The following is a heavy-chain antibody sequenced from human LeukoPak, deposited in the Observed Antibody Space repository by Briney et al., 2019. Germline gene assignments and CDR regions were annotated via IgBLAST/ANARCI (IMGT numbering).Heavy chain of an antibody. CDR3: AKGRDKYQLLSKNWFDP. Sequence: GGSLRLSCAASGFTFDDYAMHWVRQAPGKGLEWVSGISWNSGSIGYADSVKGRSTISRDNAKNSLYLQMNSLRAEDTALYYCAKGRDKYQLLSKNWFDPWGQGTLVTVSS. D-gene: IGHD2-2*01. CDR2: ISWNSGSI. CDR1: GFTFDDYA. J-gene: IGHJ5*02. V-gene: IGHV3-9*01.